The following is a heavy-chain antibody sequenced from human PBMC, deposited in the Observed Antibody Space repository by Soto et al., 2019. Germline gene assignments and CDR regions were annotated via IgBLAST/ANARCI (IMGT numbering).Heavy chain of an antibody. CDR2: ISHDGSNK. CDR3: ARDYDSSGYPRYYFDY. J-gene: IGHJ4*02. CDR1: GFTFSSYG. V-gene: IGHV3-30*03. D-gene: IGHD3-22*01. Sequence: PGGSLRLSCAASGFTFSSYGMHWVRQAPGKGLEWVAVISHDGSNKNYADSVKGRFTISRDNSKNTLYLQMNSLRAEDTAVYYCARDYDSSGYPRYYFDYWGQGTLVTVSS.